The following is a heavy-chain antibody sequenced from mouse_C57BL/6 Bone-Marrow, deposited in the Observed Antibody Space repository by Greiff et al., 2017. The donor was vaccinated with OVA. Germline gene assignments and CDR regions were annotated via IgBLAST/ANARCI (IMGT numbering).Heavy chain of an antibody. D-gene: IGHD3-3*01. V-gene: IGHV1-82*01. CDR1: GYAFSSSW. Sequence: VQLQQSGPELVKPGASVKISCKASGYAFSSSWMNWVKQRPGKGLEWIGRIYPGDGDTNYNGKFKGKATLTADKSSSTAYMQLSSLTSEDSAVYFCARRGLFFDYWGQGTTLTVSS. J-gene: IGHJ2*01. CDR3: ARRGLFFDY. CDR2: IYPGDGDT.